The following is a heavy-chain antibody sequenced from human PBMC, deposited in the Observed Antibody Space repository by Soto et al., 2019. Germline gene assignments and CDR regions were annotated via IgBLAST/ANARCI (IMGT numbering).Heavy chain of an antibody. CDR1: GFTFSSYA. V-gene: IGHV3-23*01. CDR2: ISGSGGST. Sequence: GGSLRLSCAASGFTFSSYAMSWVRQAPGKGLEWVSAISGSGGSTYYATSVKGRLTISRGNSNNTLYQQMNSLRAEDTAVYYCAKGIHDYSNYRGRWFDPWGQGTLVTVSS. CDR3: AKGIHDYSNYRGRWFDP. J-gene: IGHJ5*02. D-gene: IGHD4-4*01.